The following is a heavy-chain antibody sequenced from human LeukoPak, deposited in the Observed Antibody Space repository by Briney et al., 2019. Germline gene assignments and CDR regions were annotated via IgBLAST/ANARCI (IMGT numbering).Heavy chain of an antibody. CDR1: GFTFSDYY. J-gene: IGHJ5*02. Sequence: GGSLRLSCAASGFTFSDYYMSWIRQAPGKGLEWVSYISSSGSTIYYADSVKGRFTISRDNAKNSLYLQMNSLRAEDTAVYYCSRVPGSNYNWFDPWGQGTLVTVSS. CDR3: SRVPGSNYNWFDP. CDR2: ISSSGSTI. D-gene: IGHD4-11*01. V-gene: IGHV3-11*01.